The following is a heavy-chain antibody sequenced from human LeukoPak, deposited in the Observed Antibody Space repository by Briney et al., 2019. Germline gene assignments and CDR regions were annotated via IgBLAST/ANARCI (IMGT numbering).Heavy chain of an antibody. CDR1: GFTFRSYS. CDR3: ARGPSNRHFDY. V-gene: IGHV3-48*02. CDR2: ISSGSNSI. J-gene: IGHJ4*02. Sequence: GGSLRLSCAASGFTFRSYSMDWVRQAPGKELEWVSHISSGSNSINYADSVKGRFTISRDIAKNSLLLQMNSLRDKDTAVYYCARGPSNRHFDYWGQGTLVTVSS. D-gene: IGHD2/OR15-2a*01.